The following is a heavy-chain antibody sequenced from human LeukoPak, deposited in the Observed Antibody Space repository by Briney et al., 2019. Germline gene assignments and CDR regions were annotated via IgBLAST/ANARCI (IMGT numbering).Heavy chain of an antibody. CDR3: SRGPTTYSYGSGAFDI. D-gene: IGHD5-18*01. CDR2: IYCSGST. Sequence: SETLSLTCTVSGGSISSVGYYWSSTRQHPGKGLGWIGYIYCSGSTYYNPSLKSRVTISVDTSKNQFSLKLSSVTAADTAVYYASRGPTTYSYGSGAFDIWGQGTMVTVSS. V-gene: IGHV4-31*03. J-gene: IGHJ3*02. CDR1: GGSISSVGYY.